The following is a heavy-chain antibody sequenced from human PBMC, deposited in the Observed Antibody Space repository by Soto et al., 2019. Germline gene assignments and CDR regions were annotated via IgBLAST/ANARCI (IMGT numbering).Heavy chain of an antibody. CDR3: ARVRKLTGDSWFDP. CDR1: GYTFTSYG. Sequence: GASVKVSCKASGYTFTSYGISWVRQAPGQGLEWMGWISAYNGNTNYAQKLQGRVTMTTDTSTSTAYMELRSLRSDDTAVYYCARVRKLTGDSWFDPWGQGTLVTVSS. V-gene: IGHV1-18*01. D-gene: IGHD7-27*01. CDR2: ISAYNGNT. J-gene: IGHJ5*02.